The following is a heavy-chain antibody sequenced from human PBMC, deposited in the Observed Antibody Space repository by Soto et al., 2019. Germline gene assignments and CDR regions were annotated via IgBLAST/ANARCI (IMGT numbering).Heavy chain of an antibody. J-gene: IGHJ3*02. CDR1: GVTFSSYA. V-gene: IGHV1-69*06. CDR2: IIPIFGTA. Sequence: SVKVSCKASGVTFSSYAISWVRQAPGQGLEWMGGIIPIFGTANYAQKFQGRVTITADKSTSTAYMELSSLRSEDTAVYYCARENVGFNYADAFDIWGQGTMVTVSS. CDR3: ARENVGFNYADAFDI. D-gene: IGHD1-1*01.